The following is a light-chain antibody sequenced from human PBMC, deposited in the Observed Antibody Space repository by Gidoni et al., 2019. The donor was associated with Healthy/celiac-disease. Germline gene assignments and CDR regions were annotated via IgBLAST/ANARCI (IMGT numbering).Light chain of an antibody. CDR3: QQRSNWPPRT. Sequence: IVFTHSPATLSLSPGERATLPCRASQSVSSYLAWYQQKPGQAPRILIYDASNRATGIPARFSGSGSGTDFTLTISSLEPEDFAVYYCQQRSNWPPRTFGQGTKVEIK. CDR1: QSVSSY. J-gene: IGKJ1*01. V-gene: IGKV3-11*01. CDR2: DAS.